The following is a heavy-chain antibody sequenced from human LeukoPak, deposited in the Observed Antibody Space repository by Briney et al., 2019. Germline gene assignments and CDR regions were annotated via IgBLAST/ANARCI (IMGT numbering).Heavy chain of an antibody. Sequence: GGSLRLSCAASGFTVSSNYMSWVRQAPGKGLEWVSVIYSGGSTYYADSVKGRFTISRDNSKNTLYLQMNSLRAEDTAAYYCARDCSGGSCYSEDAFDIWGQGTMVTVPS. D-gene: IGHD2-15*01. CDR3: ARDCSGGSCYSEDAFDI. J-gene: IGHJ3*02. V-gene: IGHV3-53*01. CDR2: IYSGGST. CDR1: GFTVSSNY.